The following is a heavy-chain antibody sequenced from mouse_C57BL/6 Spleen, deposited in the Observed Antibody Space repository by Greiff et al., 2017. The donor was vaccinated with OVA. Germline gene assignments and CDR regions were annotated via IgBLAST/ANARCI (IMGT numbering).Heavy chain of an antibody. J-gene: IGHJ4*01. CDR2: IWSGGST. V-gene: IGHV2-2*01. D-gene: IGHD1-1*01. Sequence: VHLVESGPGLVQPSQSLSITCTVSGFSLTSYGVHWVRQSPGKGLEWLGVIWSGGSTDYNAAFISRLSISKDNSKSQVFFKMNSLQADDTAIYYCARNSLFITTVVEGMDYWGQGTSVTVSS. CDR1: GFSLTSYG. CDR3: ARNSLFITTVVEGMDY.